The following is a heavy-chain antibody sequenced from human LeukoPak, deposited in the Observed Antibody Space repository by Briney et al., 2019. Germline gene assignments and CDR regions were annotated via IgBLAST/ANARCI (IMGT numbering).Heavy chain of an antibody. CDR2: INPNSGGT. CDR3: ARAIHSSSWYKDWFDP. CDR1: GYTFTSYD. Sequence: ASLKVSCKASGYTFTSYDINWVRQATGQGLEWMGWINPNSGGTNYAQKFQGRVTMTRDTSISTAYMELSRLRSDDTAVYYCARAIHSSSWYKDWFDPWGQGTLVTVSS. V-gene: IGHV1-2*02. J-gene: IGHJ5*02. D-gene: IGHD6-13*01.